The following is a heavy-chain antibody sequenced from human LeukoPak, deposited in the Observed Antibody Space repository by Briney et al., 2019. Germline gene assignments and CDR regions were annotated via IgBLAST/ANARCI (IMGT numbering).Heavy chain of an antibody. CDR2: IFYSGST. Sequence: PSETLSLTCTVSGGSISSGGYYWSWICQHPGKGLEWIGYIFYSGSTYYNPSLKSRVTISVDTSKNQFSLKLSSVTAADTAVYYCAGEPIPYNWFDPWGQGTLVTVSS. V-gene: IGHV4-31*03. J-gene: IGHJ5*02. D-gene: IGHD3-10*01. CDR3: AGEPIPYNWFDP. CDR1: GGSISSGGYY.